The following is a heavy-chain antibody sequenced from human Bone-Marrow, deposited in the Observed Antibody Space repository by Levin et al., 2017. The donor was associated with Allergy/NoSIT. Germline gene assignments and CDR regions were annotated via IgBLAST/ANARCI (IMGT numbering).Heavy chain of an antibody. CDR1: GYSFTSYW. Sequence: GESLKISCQASGYSFTSYWFGWVRQRPGKGLEWMGLIFPSDSDTRVSPSFQGQIIMSVDKSISTAYLQWSSLKASDRAMYYCAKRDSDGSNSFDYWGQGGVVAVAS. J-gene: IGHJ4*02. CDR3: AKRDSDGSNSFDY. V-gene: IGHV5-51*01. D-gene: IGHD4-23*01. CDR2: IFPSDSDT.